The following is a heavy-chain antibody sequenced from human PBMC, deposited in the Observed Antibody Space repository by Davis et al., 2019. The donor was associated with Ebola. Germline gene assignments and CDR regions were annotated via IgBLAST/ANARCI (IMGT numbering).Heavy chain of an antibody. J-gene: IGHJ4*02. D-gene: IGHD6-13*01. V-gene: IGHV3-23*01. CDR1: GFTFSSYA. CDR2: ISGSGGST. CDR3: ARGPSTGNSFSY. Sequence: GGSLRLSCAASGFTFSSYAMSWVRQAPGKGLEWVSAISGSGGSTYYADSVKGRFTISRDNAKNPLYLQMNSLRAEDTAVYYCARGPSTGNSFSYWGQGTLVTVSS.